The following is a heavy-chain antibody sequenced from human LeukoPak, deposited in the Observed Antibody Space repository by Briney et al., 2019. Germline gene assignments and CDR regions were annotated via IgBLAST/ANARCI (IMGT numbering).Heavy chain of an antibody. J-gene: IGHJ6*02. D-gene: IGHD2-2*01. Sequence: ASVKVSCKASGYTFTSYDINWVRQATGQGLERMGWINPNSGNTGYAQKFQGRVTMTRNTSISTAYMELSSLRSEDTAVYYCAREDCSSTSCYSYYYYGMDVWGQGTTVTVSS. CDR2: INPNSGNT. V-gene: IGHV1-8*01. CDR3: AREDCSSTSCYSYYYYGMDV. CDR1: GYTFTSYD.